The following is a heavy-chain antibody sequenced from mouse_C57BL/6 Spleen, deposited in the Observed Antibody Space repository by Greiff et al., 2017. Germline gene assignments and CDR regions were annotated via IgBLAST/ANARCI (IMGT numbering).Heavy chain of an antibody. V-gene: IGHV1-52*01. CDR2: IDPSDSET. CDR3: ARGDSSGYSWFAY. J-gene: IGHJ3*01. Sequence: VQLQQPGAELVRPGSSVKLSCKASGYTFTSYWMHWVKQRPIQGLEWIGNIDPSDSETNYNQKFKDKATLTVDKSSSTAYMQLSSLTSEDSAVYYCARGDSSGYSWFAYWGQGTLVTVSA. D-gene: IGHD3-2*02. CDR1: GYTFTSYW.